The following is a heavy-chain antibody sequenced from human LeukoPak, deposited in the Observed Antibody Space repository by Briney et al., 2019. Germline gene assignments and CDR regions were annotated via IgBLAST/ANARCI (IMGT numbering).Heavy chain of an antibody. D-gene: IGHD3-22*01. CDR1: GITLSNYS. J-gene: IGHJ4*02. V-gene: IGHV3-23*01. CDR3: AHRGVVIRVILVGFHKEAYYFDS. Sequence: GGSLRPSCAVSGITLSNYSMTWVRQAPGKGLEWGAGLSRSGGSINYADSVKGRCTISRDHAKHTLSLKMSSRRAEDTAVYFGAHRGVVIRVILVGFHKEAYYFDSWGPGVLVNVSS. CDR2: LSRSGGSI.